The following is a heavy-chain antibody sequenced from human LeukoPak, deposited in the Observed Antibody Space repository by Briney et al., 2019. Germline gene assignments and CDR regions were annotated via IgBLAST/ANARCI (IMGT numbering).Heavy chain of an antibody. V-gene: IGHV4-39*07. CDR1: GGSISSGSYY. Sequence: SQTLSLTCTVSGGSISSGSYYWSWIRQPAGKGLEWIGSIYYSGSTYYNPSLKSRVTISVDTSKNQFSLKLSSVTAADTAVYYCARGRGRDGYILYYFDYRGQGTLVTVSS. D-gene: IGHD5-24*01. CDR3: ARGRGRDGYILYYFDY. J-gene: IGHJ4*02. CDR2: IYYSGST.